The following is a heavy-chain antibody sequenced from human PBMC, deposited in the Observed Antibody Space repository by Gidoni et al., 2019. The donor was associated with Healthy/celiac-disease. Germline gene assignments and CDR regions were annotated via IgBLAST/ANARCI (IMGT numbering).Heavy chain of an antibody. CDR3: ARESRASDAFDI. CDR1: GGSVSSGSYY. Sequence: QVQLQESGPGLVKPSETLSLTCTVSGGSVSSGSYYGSWIRQPPGKGLELIGYIYYSGSTNYNPSRKSRVTISVDTSKNQCSLKLSSVTAADTAVYYCARESRASDAFDIWGKGTMVTVSS. CDR2: IYYSGST. V-gene: IGHV4-61*01. D-gene: IGHD5-12*01. J-gene: IGHJ3*02.